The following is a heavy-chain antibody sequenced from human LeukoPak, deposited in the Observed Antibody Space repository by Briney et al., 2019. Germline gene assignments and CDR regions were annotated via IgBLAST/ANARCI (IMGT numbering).Heavy chain of an antibody. J-gene: IGHJ4*02. V-gene: IGHV1-2*02. CDR3: ASLPQSIAARPYFDY. Sequence: AASVKVSCKASGYTFTGYYMHWVRQAPGQGLEWMGWINPNSGGTNYAQKFQGRVTMTRDTSISTAYMELSRLRSDDTAVYYCASLPQSIAARPYFDYWGQGTLVTVSS. CDR2: INPNSGGT. CDR1: GYTFTGYY. D-gene: IGHD6-6*01.